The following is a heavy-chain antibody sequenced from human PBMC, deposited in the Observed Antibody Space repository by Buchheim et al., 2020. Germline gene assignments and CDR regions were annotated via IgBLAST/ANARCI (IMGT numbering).Heavy chain of an antibody. Sequence: EVQLLESGGGLVQPGGSLRLSCAASGFTFSSYAMSWVRQAPGRGLEWVSAISGSGGSTYYADSVKGRVTISTDNSKNTLYLQMNSLRAEDTAVYYCAKDRVPAAIIANWFDPWGQGTL. J-gene: IGHJ5*02. CDR2: ISGSGGST. V-gene: IGHV3-23*01. D-gene: IGHD2-2*01. CDR1: GFTFSSYA. CDR3: AKDRVPAAIIANWFDP.